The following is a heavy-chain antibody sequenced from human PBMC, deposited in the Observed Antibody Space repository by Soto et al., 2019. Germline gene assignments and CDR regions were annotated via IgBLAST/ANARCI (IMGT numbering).Heavy chain of an antibody. V-gene: IGHV1-69*04. Sequence: KPQASVKVSCKASGGTFSSYTISWVRQAPGQGLEWMGRIIPILGIANCAQKFQGRVTITADKSTSTAYMELSSLRSEDTAVYYCARDPRDYSNYVQDYYFDYWGQGTLVTVSS. D-gene: IGHD4-4*01. CDR2: IIPILGIA. CDR3: ARDPRDYSNYVQDYYFDY. CDR1: GGTFSSYT. J-gene: IGHJ4*02.